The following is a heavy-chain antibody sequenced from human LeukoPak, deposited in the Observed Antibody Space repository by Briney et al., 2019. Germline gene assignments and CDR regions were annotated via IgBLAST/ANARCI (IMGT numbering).Heavy chain of an antibody. CDR2: IYSTGTN. V-gene: IGHV4-4*07. Sequence: SETLSLTCTVSGGSISGYYWSWIRQSAGKGLEWIGHIYSTGTNNYNPSLRSRVTLSVDTSKNQFSLKLRSVTAADTAVYYCARKREWLATAGWFDPWGQGTLVTVSS. CDR1: GGSISGYY. D-gene: IGHD6-19*01. CDR3: ARKREWLATAGWFDP. J-gene: IGHJ5*02.